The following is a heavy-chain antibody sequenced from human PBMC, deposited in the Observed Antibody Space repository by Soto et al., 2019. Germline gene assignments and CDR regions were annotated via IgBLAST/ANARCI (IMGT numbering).Heavy chain of an antibody. CDR3: VKDFSGYTSL. CDR2: IIPILNKT. D-gene: IGHD3-3*01. J-gene: IGHJ4*02. CDR1: GGPFNNFI. Sequence: QVLLEQSGSVVKRPGSSVTVSCKASGGPFNNFIFTWVRQAPGQGLEWMGRIIPILNKTNYAQTCRGRVAITADTPASTSYIELTGLRLDDTAMYYCVKDFSGYTSLWGQGTLVSVTS. V-gene: IGHV1-69*02.